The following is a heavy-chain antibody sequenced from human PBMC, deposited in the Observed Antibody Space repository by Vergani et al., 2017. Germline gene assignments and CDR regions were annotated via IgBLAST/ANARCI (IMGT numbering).Heavy chain of an antibody. J-gene: IGHJ4*02. V-gene: IGHV1-69-2*01. CDR3: ARPHGDILPPDPRRLDY. D-gene: IGHD1-14*01. CDR2: VDPEDGET. Sequence: EVQLVQSGAEVKKPGATVKISCKVSGYTFTDYYMHWVQQAPGKGLEWMGLVDPEDGETIYAEKFQGRVTITADTSTDTAYMELSSLGSEDTAVYYCARPHGDILPPDPRRLDYWGQGTLVTVSS. CDR1: GYTFTDYY.